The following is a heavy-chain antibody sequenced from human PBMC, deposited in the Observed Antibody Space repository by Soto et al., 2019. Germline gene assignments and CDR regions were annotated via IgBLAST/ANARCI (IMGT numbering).Heavy chain of an antibody. CDR2: IKQDGSEK. J-gene: IGHJ6*03. V-gene: IGHV3-7*05. CDR1: GFTFSSYW. CDR3: TSLWVDCSGGSCLYYMDV. D-gene: IGHD2-15*01. Sequence: PGGSLRLSCAASGFTFSSYWMSWVRQAPGKGLEWVANIKQDGSEKYYAASVKGRFTISRDDSKNTAYLQMNSLKTEDTAVYYCTSLWVDCSGGSCLYYMDVWGKGTTVTVSS.